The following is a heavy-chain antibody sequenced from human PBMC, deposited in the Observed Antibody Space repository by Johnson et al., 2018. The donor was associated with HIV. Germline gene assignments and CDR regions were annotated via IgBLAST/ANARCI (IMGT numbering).Heavy chain of an antibody. CDR3: VSVWSDSWAFDI. CDR1: GFTFSDHY. J-gene: IGHJ3*02. V-gene: IGHV3-72*01. D-gene: IGHD3-3*01. Sequence: VQLVESGGGLVQPGGSLRLSCAASGFTFSDHYMDWVRQTPGKGLEWVGRIRNKANSYTPEYAASVKGRFTISRDDSKSSLYLQMNSLITEGTALYYCVSVWSDSWAFDIWGQGTMVTVSS. CDR2: IRNKANSYTP.